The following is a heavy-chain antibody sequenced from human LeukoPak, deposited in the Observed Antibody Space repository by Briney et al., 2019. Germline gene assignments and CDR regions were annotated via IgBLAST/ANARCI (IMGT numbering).Heavy chain of an antibody. D-gene: IGHD2-2*01. CDR1: GYTFTGYY. V-gene: IGHV1-2*02. Sequence: ASVKVSCKASGYTFTGYYMHWVRQAPGQGLEWMGWINPNSGGTNYAQKFQGRVTMTRDTSISTAYMEPSRLRSDDTAVYYCAREGGCSSTSSDKRDAFDIWGQGTMVTVSS. J-gene: IGHJ3*02. CDR2: INPNSGGT. CDR3: AREGGCSSTSSDKRDAFDI.